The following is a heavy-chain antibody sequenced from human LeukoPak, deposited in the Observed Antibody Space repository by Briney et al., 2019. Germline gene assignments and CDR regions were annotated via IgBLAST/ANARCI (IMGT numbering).Heavy chain of an antibody. CDR1: GFTFSSYG. Sequence: PGGSLRLSCAASGFTFSSYGMHWVRQAPGKGLEWVAVISYDGSNKYYADSVKGRFTISRDNSKNTLYLQMNSLRAEDTAVYYCAKDPRGGETPLAFDIWGQGTMVTVSS. J-gene: IGHJ3*02. D-gene: IGHD2-21*01. CDR2: ISYDGSNK. CDR3: AKDPRGGETPLAFDI. V-gene: IGHV3-30*18.